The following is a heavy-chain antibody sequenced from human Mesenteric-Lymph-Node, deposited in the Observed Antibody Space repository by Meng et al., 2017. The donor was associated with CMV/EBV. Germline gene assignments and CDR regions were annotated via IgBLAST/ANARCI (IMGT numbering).Heavy chain of an antibody. CDR3: ARAEGYCFSTSCYPFDY. D-gene: IGHD2-2*01. J-gene: IGHJ4*02. CDR2: INWNGGST. Sequence: LSLTCAASGFTVSSNYMSWVRQAPGKGLEWVSGINWNGGSTGYADSVKGRFTISRDNAKNSLYLQMNSLRAEDSAFYYCARAEGYCFSTSCYPFDYWGQGTLVTVSS. V-gene: IGHV3-20*04. CDR1: GFTVSSNY.